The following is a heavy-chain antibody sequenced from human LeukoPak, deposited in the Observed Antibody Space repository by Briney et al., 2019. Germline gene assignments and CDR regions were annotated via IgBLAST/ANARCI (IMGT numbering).Heavy chain of an antibody. V-gene: IGHV4-59*01. CDR1: GGSISNYY. CDR2: INYSGST. J-gene: IGHJ5*02. Sequence: PSETLSLTCTVSGGSISNYYWSWIRQPPVKGLEWIGLINYSGSTNYNPSLKSRVTISVDTSKNQFSLKLSSVTAADTAVYYCPRVGNYWPQWCFDHWGRGTLVSVSS. CDR3: PRVGNYWPQWCFDH. D-gene: IGHD1-26*01.